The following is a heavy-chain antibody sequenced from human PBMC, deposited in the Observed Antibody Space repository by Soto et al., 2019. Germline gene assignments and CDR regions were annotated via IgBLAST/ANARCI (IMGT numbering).Heavy chain of an antibody. Sequence: GGSLRLACAASGFSFSSYAMHWVRHAPGKGLEWVAVISYDGSNKYYADSVKGRFTISRDNSKNTLYLQMNSLRAEDTAVYYCARGTVAGTWLRDYWGQGTLVTVPS. CDR2: ISYDGSNK. CDR3: ARGTVAGTWLRDY. D-gene: IGHD6-19*01. V-gene: IGHV3-30-3*01. J-gene: IGHJ4*02. CDR1: GFSFSSYA.